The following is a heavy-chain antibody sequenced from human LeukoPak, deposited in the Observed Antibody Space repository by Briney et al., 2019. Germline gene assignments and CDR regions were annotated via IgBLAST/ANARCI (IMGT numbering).Heavy chain of an antibody. J-gene: IGHJ3*02. D-gene: IGHD2-8*01. CDR2: MNPNSGNT. CDR1: GGTFSSYA. CDR3: ARGGKPFVLSDAFDI. V-gene: IGHV1-8*02. Sequence: ASVKVSCKASGGTFSSYAISWVRQAPGQGLEWMGWMNPNSGNTGYAQKFQGRVTMTRNTSISTAYMELSSLRSEDTAVYYCARGGKPFVLSDAFDIWGQGTMVTVSS.